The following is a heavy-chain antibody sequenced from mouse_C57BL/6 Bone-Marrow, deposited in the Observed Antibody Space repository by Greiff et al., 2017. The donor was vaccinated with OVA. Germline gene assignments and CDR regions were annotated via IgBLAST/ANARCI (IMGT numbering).Heavy chain of an antibody. CDR1: GYTFTDYN. D-gene: IGHD2-4*01. Sequence: EVQLQQSGPELAKPGASVKIPCKASGYTFTDYNMDWVKQSHGKSLEWIGDINSNNGGTNYNQKFKGKATLTVDKSSSTAYMELRSLTSEDTAVYYCARGAYYDYGGGAWFACWGQGTLVTVSA. CDR2: INSNNGGT. CDR3: ARGAYYDYGGGAWFAC. V-gene: IGHV1-18*01. J-gene: IGHJ3*01.